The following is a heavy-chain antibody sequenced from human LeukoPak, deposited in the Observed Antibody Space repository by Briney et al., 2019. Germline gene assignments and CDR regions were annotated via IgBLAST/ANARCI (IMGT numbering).Heavy chain of an antibody. Sequence: SVKVSCKASGGTFSTFAISWVRQAPGQGLGWMGGIIPIFGTANYAQKFQGRVTITADESTSTAYMELSSLRSEDTAVYYCARGQGYCSGGSCAKFDYWGQGTLVTVSS. CDR2: IIPIFGTA. V-gene: IGHV1-69*13. CDR3: ARGQGYCSGGSCAKFDY. CDR1: GGTFSTFA. J-gene: IGHJ4*02. D-gene: IGHD2-15*01.